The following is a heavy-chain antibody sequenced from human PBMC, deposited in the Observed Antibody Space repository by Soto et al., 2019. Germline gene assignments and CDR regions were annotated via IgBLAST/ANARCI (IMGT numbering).Heavy chain of an antibody. CDR2: IWYDGSNK. CDR3: AREGGITIFGVAYYGMDV. D-gene: IGHD3-3*01. Sequence: SLRLSCAASGFTFSSYGMHWVRQAPGKGLEWVAVIWYDGSNKYYADSVKGRFTISRDNSKNTLYLQMNSLRAEDTAVYYCAREGGITIFGVAYYGMDVWGQGTTVTVSS. J-gene: IGHJ6*02. CDR1: GFTFSSYG. V-gene: IGHV3-33*01.